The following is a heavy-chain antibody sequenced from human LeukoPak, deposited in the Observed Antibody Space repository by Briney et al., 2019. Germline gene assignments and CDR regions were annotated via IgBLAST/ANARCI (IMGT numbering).Heavy chain of an antibody. D-gene: IGHD2-15*01. CDR3: ARLTLLLGVFDY. J-gene: IGHJ4*02. Sequence: VSGPTLVNPTQTLTLTCTFSGFSLSTRGVGVGWIRQPPGKALEWLALIYWNDDKRYSPSLKSRLTITKDTSKNQVVLTMTNMDPVDTATYYCARLTLLLGVFDYWGQGTLVTVSS. CDR1: GFSLSTRGVG. V-gene: IGHV2-5*01. CDR2: IYWNDDK.